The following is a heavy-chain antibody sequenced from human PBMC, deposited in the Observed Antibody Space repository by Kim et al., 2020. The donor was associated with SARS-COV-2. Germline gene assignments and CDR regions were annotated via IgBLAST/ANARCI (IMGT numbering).Heavy chain of an antibody. J-gene: IGHJ3*02. Sequence: YYHPTLGQLTTISVDPSKNQFSLELSSVTAADTAVYYCARAGPDDFDIWGQGTMVTVSS. V-gene: IGHV4-39*01. CDR3: ARAGPDDFDI.